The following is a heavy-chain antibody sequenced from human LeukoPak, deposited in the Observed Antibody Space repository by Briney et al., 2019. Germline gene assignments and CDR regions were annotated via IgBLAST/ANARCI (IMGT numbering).Heavy chain of an antibody. Sequence: GGSLRLSCAASGFTFSSYGMHWVRQAPGKGLEWVAFIRYDGSNKYYADSVKGRFTISRDNSKNTLYLQMNSLRAEDTAVYYCAKDQRYSSSWDNNFDYWGQGTLVTVSS. CDR2: IRYDGSNK. V-gene: IGHV3-30*02. CDR3: AKDQRYSSSWDNNFDY. J-gene: IGHJ4*02. D-gene: IGHD6-13*01. CDR1: GFTFSSYG.